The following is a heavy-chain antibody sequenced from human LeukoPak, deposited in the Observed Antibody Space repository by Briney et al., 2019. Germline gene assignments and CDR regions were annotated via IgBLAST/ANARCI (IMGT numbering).Heavy chain of an antibody. D-gene: IGHD3-22*01. CDR2: IYPGDSDT. Sequence: GESLKISCKGSGYSFTSYWIGWVRQMPGKGLEWMGIIYPGDSDTRYSPSFQGQVTISADKSISTAYLQWSSLKASDTAMYYCARDRDSSGSPDAFDIWGQGTMVTVSS. CDR1: GYSFTSYW. V-gene: IGHV5-51*01. CDR3: ARDRDSSGSPDAFDI. J-gene: IGHJ3*02.